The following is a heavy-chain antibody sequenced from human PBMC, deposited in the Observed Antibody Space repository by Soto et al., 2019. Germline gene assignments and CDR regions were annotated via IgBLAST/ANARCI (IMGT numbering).Heavy chain of an antibody. J-gene: IGHJ6*02. V-gene: IGHV3-23*01. Sequence: GGSLRLSCAASGFTFSSYATSWVRQAPGKGLEWVSAISGSGGSTYYADTVKGRFTISRDNSKNTLYLQMNSLRAEDTAVYYCARSREGITMIVETYYYYGMDVWGQGTTVTVSS. D-gene: IGHD3-22*01. CDR3: ARSREGITMIVETYYYYGMDV. CDR2: ISGSGGST. CDR1: GFTFSSYA.